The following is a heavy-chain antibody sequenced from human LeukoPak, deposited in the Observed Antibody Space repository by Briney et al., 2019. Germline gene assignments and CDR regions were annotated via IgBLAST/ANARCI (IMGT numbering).Heavy chain of an antibody. D-gene: IGHD3-22*01. CDR2: ISGSGGST. J-gene: IGHJ6*03. Sequence: GGSLRLSCAASGFTFSSYAMSWVRQAPGKGLEWVSAISGSGGSTYYADSVKGRFTISRDNSKNTLYLQMNSLRAEDTAVYYCAKGDSSGYYAYYYYMDAWGKGTTVTVSS. CDR3: AKGDSSGYYAYYYYMDA. V-gene: IGHV3-23*01. CDR1: GFTFSSYA.